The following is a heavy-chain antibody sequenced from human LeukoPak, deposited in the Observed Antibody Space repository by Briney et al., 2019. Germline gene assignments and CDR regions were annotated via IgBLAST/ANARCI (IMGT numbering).Heavy chain of an antibody. D-gene: IGHD3-22*01. V-gene: IGHV3-23*01. J-gene: IGHJ4*02. CDR2: ISGSGGST. CDR3: AKVVITTLIADY. CDR1: GFIFSSYA. Sequence: SGGSLRLSCAASGFIFSSYAMSWVRQAPGKGLEWVSAISGSGGSTYYADSVKGRFTISRDNSKNTLYLQMNSLRAEDTAVYYCAKVVITTLIADYWGQGTLVTVSS.